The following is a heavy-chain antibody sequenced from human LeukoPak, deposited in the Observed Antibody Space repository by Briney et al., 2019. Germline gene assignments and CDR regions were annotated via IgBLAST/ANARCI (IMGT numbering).Heavy chain of an antibody. Sequence: GASVKVSCKASGYTFTGYYMHWVRQAPGQGLEWMGWINPNSGGTNYAQKFQGRVTMTRDTSISTAYMELSRLRSEDTAVYYCASTHSAVAGHYYYYYMDVWGKGTTVTVSS. CDR1: GYTFTGYY. J-gene: IGHJ6*03. CDR2: INPNSGGT. V-gene: IGHV1-2*02. D-gene: IGHD6-19*01. CDR3: ASTHSAVAGHYYYYYMDV.